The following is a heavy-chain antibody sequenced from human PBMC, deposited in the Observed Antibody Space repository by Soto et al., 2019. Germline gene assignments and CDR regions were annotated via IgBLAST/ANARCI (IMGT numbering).Heavy chain of an antibody. CDR3: AREPMVRAAHGFDI. V-gene: IGHV1-2*02. J-gene: IGHJ3*02. CDR1: GYTFTGHY. CDR2: INPKSVGT. D-gene: IGHD3-10*01. Sequence: QVQLVQSGAEVKKPGASVKVSCKASGYTFTGHYMHWVRQAPGQGPEWMGWINPKSVGTNYAQKFEGRVTMTRDTSISTDYKELSRLRSDDTDVYYCAREPMVRAAHGFDIWGQGTMVTVSS.